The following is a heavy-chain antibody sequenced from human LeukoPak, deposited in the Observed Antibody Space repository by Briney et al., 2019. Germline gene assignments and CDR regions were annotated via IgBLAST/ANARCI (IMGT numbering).Heavy chain of an antibody. CDR2: ISSSSSTI. Sequence: GGSLRLSCTASGFTFSSYSMNWVCQAPRQGKERDSYISSSSSTISYADSVKGRFTISRDNAKTSLYLQMNSLRAENTAVYYCARDRAVVVPAASAFDIWGQGTIVTVSS. CDR1: GFTFSSYS. CDR3: ARDRAVVVPAASAFDI. V-gene: IGHV3-48*04. J-gene: IGHJ3*02. D-gene: IGHD2-2*01.